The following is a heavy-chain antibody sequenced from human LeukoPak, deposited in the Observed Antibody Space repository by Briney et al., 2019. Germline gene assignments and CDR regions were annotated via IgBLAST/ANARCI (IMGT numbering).Heavy chain of an antibody. CDR3: AREPRGYIYGLGRIDY. D-gene: IGHD5-18*01. CDR1: GFTFISYE. J-gene: IGHJ4*02. CDR2: MSYDGSNK. V-gene: IGHV3-30*04. Sequence: GGSLRLSCVASGFTFISYEMHWVRQAPGRGLEWLAVMSYDGSNKYYADSVKGRFTISRDNSNNMVYLQMNSLRAEDTAIYYCAREPRGYIYGLGRIDYWGQGTLVTVSS.